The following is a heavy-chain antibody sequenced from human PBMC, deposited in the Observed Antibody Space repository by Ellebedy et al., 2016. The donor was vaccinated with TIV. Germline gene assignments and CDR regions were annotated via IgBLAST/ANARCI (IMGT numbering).Heavy chain of an antibody. J-gene: IGHJ4*02. CDR1: GFTFSTYS. Sequence: GESLKISCAASGFTFSTYSMNWVRQAPGKGLEWVSRISSSSSTRDYADSVKGRFTISRDNAKNSLYLQMNSLRDEDTAAYYCARGWRTFDYWGQGTLVTVSS. D-gene: IGHD2-15*01. CDR3: ARGWRTFDY. CDR2: ISSSSSTR. V-gene: IGHV3-48*02.